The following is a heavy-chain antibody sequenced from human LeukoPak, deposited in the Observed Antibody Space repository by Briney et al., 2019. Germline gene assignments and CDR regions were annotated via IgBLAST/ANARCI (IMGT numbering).Heavy chain of an antibody. D-gene: IGHD6-6*01. CDR1: GGSISSHY. Sequence: SETLSLTCTVSGGSISSHYWSWVRQPAGKGLEWIGRIYTSGSNNYNPSLKSRVTMSVDTSKNQFSLKLSSVTAADTAVYYCARDNEVAARSFDYWGQGTLVTVSS. CDR3: ARDNEVAARSFDY. J-gene: IGHJ4*02. V-gene: IGHV4-4*07. CDR2: IYTSGSN.